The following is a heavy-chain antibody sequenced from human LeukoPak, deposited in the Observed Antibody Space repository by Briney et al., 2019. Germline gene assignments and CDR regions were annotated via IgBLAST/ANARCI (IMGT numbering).Heavy chain of an antibody. D-gene: IGHD5-18*01. V-gene: IGHV3-23*01. CDR1: GFTRSGYA. Sequence: GGFLRLSCAASGFTRSGYAMSWVRQAPGKGLEWVSAISGSGGSTYYADSVKGRFTISRDNSKNTLYLQMNSLRAEDTAVYYCAKSYSYGYLDYWGQGTLVTVSS. J-gene: IGHJ4*02. CDR3: AKSYSYGYLDY. CDR2: ISGSGGST.